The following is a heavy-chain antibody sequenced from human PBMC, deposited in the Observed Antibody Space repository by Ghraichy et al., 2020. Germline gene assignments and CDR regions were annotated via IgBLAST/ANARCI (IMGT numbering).Heavy chain of an antibody. V-gene: IGHV3-7*01. CDR1: GFIFSGYW. CDR3: ARDLGGGWYFDY. CDR2: IKKDGSEK. D-gene: IGHD6-19*01. J-gene: IGHJ4*02. Sequence: LSITCAASGFIFSGYWMSWVLQAPGVGLEWVANIKKDGSEKYYVDSVKSRFTISRDNAKNSLFLQMTSLRAEDTAVYYCARDLGGGWYFDYWGQGALVTVSS.